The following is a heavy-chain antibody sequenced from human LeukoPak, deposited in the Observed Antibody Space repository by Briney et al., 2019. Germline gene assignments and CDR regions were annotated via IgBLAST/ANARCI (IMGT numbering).Heavy chain of an antibody. CDR3: AMTYCSSTSCYLDY. CDR2: IYYSGST. Sequence: PSETLSLTCTVSGGSISSYYWSWIRQPPGKGLEWISDIYYSGSTNYNPSLKSRVTISVDTSKNQFSLKLSSVTAADTAVYYCAMTYCSSTSCYLDYWGQGTLVTVSS. J-gene: IGHJ4*02. CDR1: GGSISSYY. D-gene: IGHD2-2*01. V-gene: IGHV4-59*01.